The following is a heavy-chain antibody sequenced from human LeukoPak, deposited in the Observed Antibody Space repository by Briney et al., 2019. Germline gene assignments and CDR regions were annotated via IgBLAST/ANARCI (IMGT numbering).Heavy chain of an antibody. CDR1: GFTFSSYA. J-gene: IGHJ2*01. CDR3: AKVVRSTSYFDL. D-gene: IGHD5/OR15-5a*01. CDR2: ISYDGSNK. V-gene: IGHV3-30-3*01. Sequence: GGSLRLSCAASGFTFSSYAMHWVRQAPGKGLEWVAVISYDGSNKYFADSVKGRFTISRDNAKNSLYLQMNSLRAEDTALYYCAKVVRSTSYFDLWGCGTLVTVSS.